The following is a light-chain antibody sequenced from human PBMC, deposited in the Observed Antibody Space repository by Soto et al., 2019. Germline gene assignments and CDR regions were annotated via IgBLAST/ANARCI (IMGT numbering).Light chain of an antibody. CDR1: QSVSSNY. V-gene: IGKV3D-20*02. CDR2: TAS. CDR3: QQRSNWPIT. Sequence: EIVLTQSPGTLSLSPGERSSLSCRSSQSVSSNYLAWFQQKPGQAPRLLISTASSRATGIPDRFSGSGSGTDFTLTISSLEPEDFAVYYCQQRSNWPITFGQGTRLEIK. J-gene: IGKJ5*01.